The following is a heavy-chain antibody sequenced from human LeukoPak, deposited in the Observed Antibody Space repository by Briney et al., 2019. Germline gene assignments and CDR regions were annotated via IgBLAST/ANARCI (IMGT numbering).Heavy chain of an antibody. CDR3: AELGITMIGGV. J-gene: IGHJ6*04. D-gene: IGHD3-10*02. Sequence: GGSLRLSCTASGFAFRSHAMHWVRQAPGKGLEWVSYISSSSGTIYYADSVKGRFTISRDNAKNSLYLQMNSLRAEDTAVYYCAELGITMIGGVWGKGTTVTISS. CDR1: GFAFRSHA. V-gene: IGHV3-48*03. CDR2: ISSSSGTI.